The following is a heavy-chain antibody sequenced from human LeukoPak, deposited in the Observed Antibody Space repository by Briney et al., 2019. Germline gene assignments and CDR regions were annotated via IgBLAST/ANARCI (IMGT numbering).Heavy chain of an antibody. CDR3: ARGSYYDILTAWAYYFDY. J-gene: IGHJ4*02. V-gene: IGHV4-61*02. D-gene: IGHD3-9*01. CDR1: GGSISSGSYD. Sequence: PSQTLSLTCPVSGGSISSGSYDWSWIRQPAGKGLEWIGRIYTSGSTNYNPSLKSRVTISVDTSKNQFSLKLSSVTAADTAVYYCARGSYYDILTAWAYYFDYWGQGTLVTVSS. CDR2: IYTSGST.